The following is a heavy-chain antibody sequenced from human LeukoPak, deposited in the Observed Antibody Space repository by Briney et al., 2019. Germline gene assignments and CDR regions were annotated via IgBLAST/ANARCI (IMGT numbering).Heavy chain of an antibody. V-gene: IGHV3-21*01. CDR1: GFSITTSN. J-gene: IGHJ4*02. CDR2: ITRNSRSM. CDR3: ARGVQIRYFDGYDYFDY. D-gene: IGHD3-9*01. Sequence: AGSLRLSCSATGFSITTSNMNWVRQAPREALEWFLSITRNSRSMYYAASVRGRFTISRDNAKNSLYLQMNSLRAEDTAVYYCARGVQIRYFDGYDYFDYWGQGTLVTVSS.